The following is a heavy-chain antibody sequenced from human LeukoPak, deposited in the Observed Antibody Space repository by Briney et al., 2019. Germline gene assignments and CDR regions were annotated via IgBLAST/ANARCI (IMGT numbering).Heavy chain of an antibody. D-gene: IGHD6-19*01. CDR2: IYTSGST. CDR3: ARSLYAPEYSSGWYDY. V-gene: IGHV4-59*10. J-gene: IGHJ4*02. CDR1: GGSISRYY. Sequence: SETLSPTSPVSGGSISRYYWSWNRPPAGKGLGWIGRIYTSGSTHYNPSLKSRVTMSVDTSKNQFSLKLSSVTAADTAVYYCARSLYAPEYSSGWYDYWGQGTLVTVSS.